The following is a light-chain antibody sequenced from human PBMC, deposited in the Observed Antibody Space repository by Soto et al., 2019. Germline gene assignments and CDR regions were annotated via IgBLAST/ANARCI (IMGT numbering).Light chain of an antibody. J-gene: IGKJ5*01. Sequence: DIQMTQSRSTLSASVGDRVTITCRASQSISTWLAWYQQKPGKAPQLLIYVASRLESGVPSRFSGSGSGTDFTLTISSLQPEDFATYYCQQSYNAPITFGQGTRLEI. CDR3: QQSYNAPIT. CDR2: VAS. V-gene: IGKV1-5*01. CDR1: QSISTW.